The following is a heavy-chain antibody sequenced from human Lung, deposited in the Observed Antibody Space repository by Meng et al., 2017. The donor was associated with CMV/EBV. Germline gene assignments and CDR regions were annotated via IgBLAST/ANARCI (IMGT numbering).Heavy chain of an antibody. J-gene: IGHJ4*02. D-gene: IGHD3-16*01. V-gene: IGHV3-15*01. CDR1: GFTFSNAW. Sequence: LTCAASGFTFSNAWMSWVRQAPGKGLEWVGRIKSKTEGGTTDYAAPVKGRFTISRDDSKNTLYLQMNSLKTEDTAVYYCTTGDPIDWGQGTLVTVSS. CDR3: TTGDPID. CDR2: IKSKTEGGTT.